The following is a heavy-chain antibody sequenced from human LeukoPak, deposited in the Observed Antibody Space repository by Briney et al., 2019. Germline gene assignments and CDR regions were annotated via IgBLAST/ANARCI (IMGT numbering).Heavy chain of an antibody. CDR2: IWYDGSNR. CDR3: ARMIGDDAFDI. CDR1: GFTFSNYG. J-gene: IGHJ3*02. V-gene: IGHV3-33*01. D-gene: IGHD3-22*01. Sequence: GRSLRLSCAASGFTFSNYGMHWVRQAPGKGLEWVALIWYDGSNRYYADSVKGRFTISRDNSKNTLYLQMNSLRAEDTAVYYCARMIGDDAFDIWGQGTMVTVSS.